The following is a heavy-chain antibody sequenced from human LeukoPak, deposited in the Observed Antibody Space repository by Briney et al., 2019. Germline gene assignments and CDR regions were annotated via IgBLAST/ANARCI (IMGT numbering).Heavy chain of an antibody. J-gene: IGHJ6*02. CDR1: GGSFSGYY. CDR2: INHSGST. V-gene: IGHV4-34*01. D-gene: IGHD3-10*01. Sequence: PSETLSLTCAVYGGSFSGYYWSWIRQPPGKGLEWIGEINHSGSTNYNPSLKSRVTISVDTSKNQFPLKLSSVTAADTAVYYCARFRRYYYGWGSYYTRHYGMDVWGQGTTVTVSS. CDR3: ARFRRYYYGWGSYYTRHYGMDV.